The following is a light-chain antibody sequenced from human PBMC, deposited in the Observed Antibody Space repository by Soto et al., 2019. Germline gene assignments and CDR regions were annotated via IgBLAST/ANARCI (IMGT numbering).Light chain of an antibody. J-gene: IGKJ4*01. V-gene: IGKV1-9*01. Sequence: DIPLTLYPSFLSASVGDRVTIICRSSQDITNYLGWYKQKSGKAPKLLIYSASTLQSGVPSRFSGSGSGTEFTLTINSLQPEDSATYYCQHLNRLLTVGGGTKVEIK. CDR2: SAS. CDR3: QHLNRLLT. CDR1: QDITNY.